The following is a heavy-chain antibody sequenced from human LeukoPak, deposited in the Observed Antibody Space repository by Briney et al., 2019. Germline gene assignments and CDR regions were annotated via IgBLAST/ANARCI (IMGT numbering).Heavy chain of an antibody. CDR3: AREGIVRTYDQ. CDR1: GDSISSYY. CDR2: IYYSGIT. Sequence: SETLSLTCTVSGDSISSYYWYWFRQPPGKELEWIACIYYSGITHYNPSLMSRVTISLDTSKNQFSLRLSSVTAADTAVYYCAREGIVRTYDQWGQGTLVTVSS. J-gene: IGHJ4*02. V-gene: IGHV4-59*12. D-gene: IGHD2/OR15-2a*01.